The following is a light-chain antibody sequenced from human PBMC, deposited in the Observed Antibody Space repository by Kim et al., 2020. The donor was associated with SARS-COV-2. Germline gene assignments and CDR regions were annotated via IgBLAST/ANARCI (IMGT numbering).Light chain of an antibody. CDR1: QSISSY. CDR2: AAS. J-gene: IGKJ4*01. CDR3: QQSYSTLT. V-gene: IGKV1-39*01. Sequence: SASGGDRVTITCRASQSISSYLNWYQQKPGKATKLLIYAASSLQSGVPSRCSGSGSGTDFTLTISSLQPEDFATYYCQQSYSTLTFGGGTKVDIK.